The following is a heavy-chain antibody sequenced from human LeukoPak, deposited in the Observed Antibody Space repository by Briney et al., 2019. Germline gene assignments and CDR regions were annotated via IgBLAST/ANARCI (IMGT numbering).Heavy chain of an antibody. D-gene: IGHD4-17*01. CDR1: GYSFSSYW. CDR3: ARGDYGDYRVFYTLFDY. Sequence: GESLQISCKGSGYSFSSYWIGWVRQMPGKGLEWMGIIYPGDSDTRYSPSFQGQVIISADKSISTAYLQWSSLKASDTAMYYCARGDYGDYRVFYTLFDYWGQGTLVTVSS. J-gene: IGHJ4*02. CDR2: IYPGDSDT. V-gene: IGHV5-51*01.